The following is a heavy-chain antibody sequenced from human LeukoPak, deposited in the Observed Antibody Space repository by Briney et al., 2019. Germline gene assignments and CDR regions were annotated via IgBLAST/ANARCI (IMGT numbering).Heavy chain of an antibody. CDR3: ASGGYDWDAYDY. Sequence: ASVKASCKASGNSYIHWVRQAPGQGLEWMGMINPSGGGTSYAQKFQGRVTMTRDRSTSIVYMELSSLRSEDTTVYFCASGGYDWDAYDYWGQGTPVTVSS. J-gene: IGHJ4*02. CDR2: INPSGGGT. D-gene: IGHD5-12*01. V-gene: IGHV1-46*01. CDR1: GNSY.